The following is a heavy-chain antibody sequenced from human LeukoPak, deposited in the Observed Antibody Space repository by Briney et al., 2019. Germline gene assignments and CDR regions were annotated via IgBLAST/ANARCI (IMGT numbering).Heavy chain of an antibody. J-gene: IGHJ6*02. CDR2: ISGSGGST. D-gene: IGHD2-2*01. CDR3: AKPYCRATRCYLYLYGMDV. Sequence: GGSLRLSCAASGFTFSSYAMSWVRQAPGKGLEWVSAISGSGGSTYYADSVKGRFTISRDNSKNTLYLQMNSLGAEDTAVYYCAKPYCRATRCYLYLYGMDVWGQGTTVIASS. V-gene: IGHV3-23*01. CDR1: GFTFSSYA.